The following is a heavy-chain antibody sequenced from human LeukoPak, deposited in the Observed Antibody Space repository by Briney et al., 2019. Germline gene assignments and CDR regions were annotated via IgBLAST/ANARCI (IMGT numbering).Heavy chain of an antibody. CDR2: TNSVGGTT. Sequence: PRGSLRLSCAASGFTFNTYGMNWFRQAPGRGLEWISYTNSVGGTTFYADSVKGRFTISRDNANNTLYLQMNSLRAEDAATYYCARSHMYGDYGEDIWGHGTVVAVSS. D-gene: IGHD4-17*01. V-gene: IGHV3-48*04. J-gene: IGHJ3*02. CDR3: ARSHMYGDYGEDI. CDR1: GFTFNTYG.